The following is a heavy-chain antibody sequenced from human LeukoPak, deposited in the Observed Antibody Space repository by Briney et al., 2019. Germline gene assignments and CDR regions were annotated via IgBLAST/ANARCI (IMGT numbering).Heavy chain of an antibody. CDR3: ARVGRGYSYGRFDY. CDR1: GGSFSGYY. D-gene: IGHD5-18*01. J-gene: IGHJ4*02. V-gene: IGHV4-34*01. CDR2: INHSGST. Sequence: SETLSLTCAVYGGSFSGYYWSWIRHPPGGGREWIGEINHSGSTNYNPSLKSRVTISVDTSKNQFSLKLSSVTAADTAVYYCARVGRGYSYGRFDYWGQGTLVTVSS.